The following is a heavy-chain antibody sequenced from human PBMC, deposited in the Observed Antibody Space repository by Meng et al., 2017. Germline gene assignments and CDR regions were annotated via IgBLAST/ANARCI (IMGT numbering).Heavy chain of an antibody. CDR2: INWNGGNT. CDR1: GFTYDDHG. V-gene: IGHV3-20*04. CDR3: VRGCCGDLGDY. Sequence: EVQLVESGGGVVRPGGSLRLSCAASGFTYDDHGMSWVRQAPGKGLEWVSGINWNGGNTGYADSVKGRFTISRDSAKKSLYLQMNSLRAEDTALYYCVRGCCGDLGDYWGQGTLVTVSS. D-gene: IGHD3-16*01. J-gene: IGHJ4*02.